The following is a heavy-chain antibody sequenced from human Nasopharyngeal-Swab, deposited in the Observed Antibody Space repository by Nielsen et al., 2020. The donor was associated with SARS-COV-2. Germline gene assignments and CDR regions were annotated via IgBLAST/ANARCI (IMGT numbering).Heavy chain of an antibody. CDR2: INHSGST. D-gene: IGHD2-2*01. J-gene: IGHJ6*02. V-gene: IGHV4-34*01. CDR1: GGSFSGYY. Sequence: GSLRLSCAVSGGSFSGYYWSWIRQPPGKGLEWFGEINHSGSTNYNPSLKNRVTISVNTSKNQFSRKLSSVTAADTAVYYCARIFRALECSSTSCYRYCYYGMDVWGQGTTVTVSS. CDR3: ARIFRALECSSTSCYRYCYYGMDV.